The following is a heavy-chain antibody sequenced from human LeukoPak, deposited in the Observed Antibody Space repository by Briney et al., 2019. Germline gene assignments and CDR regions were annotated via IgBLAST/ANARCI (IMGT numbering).Heavy chain of an antibody. CDR3: AKGGGPSSYGLHYFDY. J-gene: IGHJ4*02. D-gene: IGHD5-18*01. V-gene: IGHV3-43*01. Sequence: GGSLRLSCAASGFTFDDYTMHWVRQAPGKGLEWVSLISWDGGSTYYADSVKGRFTISRDNSKNSLYLQMNSLRTEDTALYYCAKGGGPSSYGLHYFDYWGQGTLVTVSS. CDR2: ISWDGGST. CDR1: GFTFDDYT.